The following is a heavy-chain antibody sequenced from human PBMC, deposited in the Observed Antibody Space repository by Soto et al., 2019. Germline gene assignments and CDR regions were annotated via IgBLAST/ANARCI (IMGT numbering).Heavy chain of an antibody. CDR1: GGTFSSYT. D-gene: IGHD2-2*01. J-gene: IGHJ2*01. V-gene: IGHV1-69*08. CDR2: IIPILGIA. CDR3: ARDGGGVVVPAADWYFDL. Sequence: QVQLVQSGAEVKKPGSSVKVSCKASGGTFSSYTISWVRQAPGQGLEWMGRIIPILGIANYAQKFQGRVTITAEKSTNTAYMGLGSLGSEDPAVYYCARDGGGVVVPAADWYFDLWGRGTLVTVSS.